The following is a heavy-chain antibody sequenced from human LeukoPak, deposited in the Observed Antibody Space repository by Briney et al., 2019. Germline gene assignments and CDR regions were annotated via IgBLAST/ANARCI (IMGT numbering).Heavy chain of an antibody. D-gene: IGHD2-15*01. CDR2: ISSSGSTI. V-gene: IGHV3-48*03. Sequence: GGSLRLSCAASGFTFSSYEMNWVRQAPGKGLEWVSYISSSGSTIYYADSVKGRFTISRDNSKNTLYLQMNSLRAEDAAVYYCARAPVTSCSGVLCYPFDYWGQGTLVTVSS. CDR3: ARAPVTSCSGVLCYPFDY. J-gene: IGHJ4*02. CDR1: GFTFSSYE.